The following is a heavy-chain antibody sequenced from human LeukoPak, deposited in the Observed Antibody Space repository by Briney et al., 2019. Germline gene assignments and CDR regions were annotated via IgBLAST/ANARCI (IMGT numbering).Heavy chain of an antibody. CDR1: GFTFSSYA. Sequence: GGSLRLSCAATGFTFSSYAMHWVRQAPGKGLEWVAFIRYDGSNKYYADSVKGRFTISRDNSKNTLYLQMNSLRAEDTAVYYCAKGGAVAGPSNFDYWGQGTLVTVSS. D-gene: IGHD6-19*01. CDR2: IRYDGSNK. V-gene: IGHV3-30*02. J-gene: IGHJ4*02. CDR3: AKGGAVAGPSNFDY.